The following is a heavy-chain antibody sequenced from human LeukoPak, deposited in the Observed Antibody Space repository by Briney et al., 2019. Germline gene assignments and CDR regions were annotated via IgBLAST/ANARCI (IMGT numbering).Heavy chain of an antibody. CDR3: ARWGSSWFLPDY. V-gene: IGHV3-23*01. CDR2: MSGSGDMT. CDR1: GFTFSSFA. Sequence: PGGSLRLSCAASGFTFSSFAMSWVRQAPGEGLEWVSAMSGSGDMTYSADSVKGRFTTSRDNSKDTLYLQMNSLRAEDTAVYYCARWGSSWFLPDYWGQGTLVTVSS. D-gene: IGHD6-13*01. J-gene: IGHJ4*02.